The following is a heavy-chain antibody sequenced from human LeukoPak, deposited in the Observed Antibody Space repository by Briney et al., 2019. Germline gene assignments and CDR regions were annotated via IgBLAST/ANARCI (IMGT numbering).Heavy chain of an antibody. V-gene: IGHV4-38-2*02. J-gene: IGHJ3*02. Sequence: SETLSLTCTVSGYSISSGYYWGWIRQPPGKGLEWIGSIYHSGSTYYNPSLKSRVTISVDTSKNRFSLKLSSVTAADTAVYYCARVVGSLRVDAFDIWGQGTMVTVSS. CDR2: IYHSGST. CDR3: ARVVGSLRVDAFDI. D-gene: IGHD2-15*01. CDR1: GYSISSGYY.